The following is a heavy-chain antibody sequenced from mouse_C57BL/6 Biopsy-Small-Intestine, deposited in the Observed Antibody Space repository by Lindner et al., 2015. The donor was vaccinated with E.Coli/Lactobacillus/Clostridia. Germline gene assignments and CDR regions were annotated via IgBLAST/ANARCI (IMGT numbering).Heavy chain of an antibody. CDR1: GYTFTDNY. CDR3: ARGTFTAPRSANDY. Sequence: VKVSCKASGYTFTDNYIHWVRQAPGQGLESVGWINPNTGDTHYTQKFQGRVTMTRDTSITTAYMDLNSLRYDDTAVYYCARGTFTAPRSANDYWGQGSLVIVSS. J-gene: IGHJ4*01. V-gene: IGHV1-19*01. CDR2: INPNTGDT. D-gene: IGHD3-1*01.